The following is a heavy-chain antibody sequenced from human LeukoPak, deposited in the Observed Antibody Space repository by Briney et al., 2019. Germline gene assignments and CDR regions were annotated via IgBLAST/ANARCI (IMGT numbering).Heavy chain of an antibody. CDR3: ARGERGVSGYYFDF. Sequence: PGGALRLSCAASGFTFDDYGMSWVRQAPWKGLEGVSGINWNGGSTGYADYVKGRFTISRDNAKNSLYLQMNSLRAADKALYYCARGERGVSGYYFDFWGQGTLVTVSS. V-gene: IGHV3-20*04. J-gene: IGHJ4*02. D-gene: IGHD3-10*01. CDR2: INWNGGST. CDR1: GFTFDDYG.